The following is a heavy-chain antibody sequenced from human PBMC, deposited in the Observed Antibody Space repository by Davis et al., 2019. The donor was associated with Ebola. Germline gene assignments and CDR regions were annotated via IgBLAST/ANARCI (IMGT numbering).Heavy chain of an antibody. D-gene: IGHD3-3*01. CDR2: IYYSGST. J-gene: IGHJ6*02. CDR1: GGSISSGGYY. V-gene: IGHV4-31*03. CDR3: ARGYRRYYDQRYGLDV. Sequence: MPSETLSLTCTVSGGSISSGGYYWSWIRQHPGKGLEWIGYIYYSGSTYYNPSLKSRVTISVDTSKNQFSLKLSSVTAADTAVYYCARGYRRYYDQRYGLDVWGQGTTVTVSS.